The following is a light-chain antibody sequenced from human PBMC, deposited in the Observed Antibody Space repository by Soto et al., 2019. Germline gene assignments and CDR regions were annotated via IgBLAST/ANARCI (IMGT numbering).Light chain of an antibody. CDR2: EVF. CDR3: SSYTASSARV. CDR1: NSDFGAYDY. V-gene: IGLV2-14*01. Sequence: LTQPSSVSGSPGQSITISSTGTNSDFGAYDYVSWYQQHPGKAPRLLIYEVFNRPSGVSDRFSGSKSANTASLTISGLQADDEADYYCSSYTASSARVFGPGTKVTVL. J-gene: IGLJ1*01.